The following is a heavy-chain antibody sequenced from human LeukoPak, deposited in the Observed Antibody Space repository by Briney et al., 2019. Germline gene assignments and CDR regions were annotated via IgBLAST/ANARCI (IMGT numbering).Heavy chain of an antibody. Sequence: ASVKVSCKASGYTFTGYYIHWVRQAPGQGLEWMGIINPSAGSTTFAQDFQGRVTMTRDMSTSTVYMELSSLRSEDTAIYYCASRVTANSVFDYWGQGTLVTVSS. CDR1: GYTFTGYY. D-gene: IGHD2-21*02. CDR2: INPSAGST. V-gene: IGHV1-46*01. CDR3: ASRVTANSVFDY. J-gene: IGHJ4*02.